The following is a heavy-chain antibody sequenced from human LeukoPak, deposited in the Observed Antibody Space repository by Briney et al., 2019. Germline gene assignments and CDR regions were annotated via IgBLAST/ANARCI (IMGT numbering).Heavy chain of an antibody. Sequence: SETLSLTCTVSGGSISSYYWSWIRQPPGKGLEWIGYIYYSGSTNYNPSLKSRVTISVDTSKNQFSLKLSSVTAADTAVYYCASSYYTNLSAPFDYWGQGTLVTVSS. J-gene: IGHJ4*02. V-gene: IGHV4-59*12. CDR2: IYYSGST. CDR3: ASSYYTNLSAPFDY. D-gene: IGHD4-11*01. CDR1: GGSISSYY.